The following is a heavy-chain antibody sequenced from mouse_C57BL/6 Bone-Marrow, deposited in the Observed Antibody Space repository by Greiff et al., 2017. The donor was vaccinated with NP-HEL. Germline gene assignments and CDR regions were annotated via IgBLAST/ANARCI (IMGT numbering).Heavy chain of an antibody. V-gene: IGHV2-2*01. CDR1: GFSLTSYG. D-gene: IGHD2-3*01. J-gene: IGHJ4*01. Sequence: VQRVESGPGLVQPSQSLSITCTVSGFSLTSYGVHWVRQSPGKGLEWLGVIWSGGSTDYNAAFISRLSISKDNSKSQVFFKMNSLQADDTAIYYCARSEGWLLRRAMDYWGQGTSVTVSS. CDR3: ARSEGWLLRRAMDY. CDR2: IWSGGST.